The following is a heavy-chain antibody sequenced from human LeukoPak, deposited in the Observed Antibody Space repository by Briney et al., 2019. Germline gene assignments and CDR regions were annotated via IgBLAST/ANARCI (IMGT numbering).Heavy chain of an antibody. J-gene: IGHJ4*02. CDR2: INPNSGGT. V-gene: IGHV1-2*02. CDR1: GYTFTDYY. CDR3: ARDGTSVMVHFDY. Sequence: ASVKVSCKASGYTFTDYYLYWVRQAPGQGLEWMGWINPNSGGTNYAQKFQGRVTMTRDTSISTAYMELSRLRSDDTAVYYCARDGTSVMVHFDYWGQGTLVTVSS. D-gene: IGHD5-18*01.